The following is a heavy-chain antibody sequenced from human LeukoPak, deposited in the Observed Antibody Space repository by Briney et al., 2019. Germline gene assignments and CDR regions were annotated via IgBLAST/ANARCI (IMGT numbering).Heavy chain of an antibody. Sequence: PSETLSLTCAVYGGSFSGYYWSWIRQSPGKGLEWIREINHSGGTNYSPSLKSRVTISVDTSKNQFSLKLSSVTAADTAVYYCARGGYSYGYPDYWGQGTLVTVSS. J-gene: IGHJ4*02. CDR2: INHSGGT. CDR1: GGSFSGYY. V-gene: IGHV4-34*01. D-gene: IGHD5-18*01. CDR3: ARGGYSYGYPDY.